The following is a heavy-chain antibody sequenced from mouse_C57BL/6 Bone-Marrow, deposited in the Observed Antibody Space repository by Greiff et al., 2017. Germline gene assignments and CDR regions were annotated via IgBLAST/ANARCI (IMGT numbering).Heavy chain of an antibody. V-gene: IGHV1-59*01. J-gene: IGHJ3*01. Sequence: QVQLQQPGAELVRPGTSVKLSCKASGYTFTSYWMHWVKQRPGQGLEWIGVIDPSDSYTNYKQKFKGKATLPVDTSSSTAYMPLSSLTSEDSAVSDCARRDGDYWFAYWGQGTLVTVSA. CDR1: GYTFTSYW. CDR3: ARRDGDYWFAY. CDR2: IDPSDSYT. D-gene: IGHD2-13*01.